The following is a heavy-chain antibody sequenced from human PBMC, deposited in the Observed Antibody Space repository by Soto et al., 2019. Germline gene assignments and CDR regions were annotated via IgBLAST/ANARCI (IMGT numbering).Heavy chain of an antibody. CDR1: GGSVSSGGYY. J-gene: IGHJ3*02. Sequence: QVQLQESGPGRVKPSQTLSLSCTVSGGSVSSGGYYWSWIRQDPGKGLEWLGYLYSNGNTYYNPSLKSRIIISSDTSQSQFSLRLSSVTAADTAMYFCARGRLPIQQGFDIWGKGTMVTVSS. CDR2: LYSNGNT. CDR3: ARGRLPIQQGFDI. D-gene: IGHD5-18*01. V-gene: IGHV4-31*03.